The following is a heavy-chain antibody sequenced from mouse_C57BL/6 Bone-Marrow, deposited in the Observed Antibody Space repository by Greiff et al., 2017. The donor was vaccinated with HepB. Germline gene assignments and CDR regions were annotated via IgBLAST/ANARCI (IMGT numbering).Heavy chain of an antibody. CDR3: TTSVGDWFAY. CDR1: GFNIKDDY. Sequence: VQLQQSGAELVRPGASVKLSCTASGFNIKDDYMHWVKQRPEQGLEWIGWIDPENGDTEYASKFQGKATITADTSSNTAYLQLSSLTSEDTAVYYCTTSVGDWFAYWGQGTLVTVSA. V-gene: IGHV14-4*01. J-gene: IGHJ3*01. CDR2: IDPENGDT.